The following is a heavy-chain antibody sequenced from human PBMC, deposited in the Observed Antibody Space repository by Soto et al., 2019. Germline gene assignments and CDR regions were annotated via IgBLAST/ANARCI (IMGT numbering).Heavy chain of an antibody. D-gene: IGHD3-3*01. J-gene: IGHJ4*02. Sequence: PXETLSLTCAVSGYSISSGYYWGWIRQPPGKGLEWIGTIYLSGTTYYNPSLKSRVTISVDTSKNQFSLKLSSVTAADTAVYYCAREGDDVLRFLEWLSDGGRYFDYWGQGTLVTVSS. CDR1: GYSISSGYY. CDR3: AREGDDVLRFLEWLSDGGRYFDY. CDR2: IYLSGTT. V-gene: IGHV4-38-2*02.